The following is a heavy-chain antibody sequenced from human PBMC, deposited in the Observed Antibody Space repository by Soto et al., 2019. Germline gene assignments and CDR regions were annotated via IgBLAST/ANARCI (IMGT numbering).Heavy chain of an antibody. Sequence: ASVKVSCKASGYTFTSYAMHWVRRAPGQRLEWMGWINAGNGNTKYSQKFQGRVTITRDTSASTAYMELSSLRSEDTAVYYCARGGDTAMDEYYFDYWGQGTLVTVSS. D-gene: IGHD5-18*01. CDR2: INAGNGNT. CDR1: GYTFTSYA. V-gene: IGHV1-3*01. J-gene: IGHJ4*02. CDR3: ARGGDTAMDEYYFDY.